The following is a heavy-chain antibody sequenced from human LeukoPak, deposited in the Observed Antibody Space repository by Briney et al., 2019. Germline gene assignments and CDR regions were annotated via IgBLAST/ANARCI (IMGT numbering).Heavy chain of an antibody. CDR3: VAGERYSDYLLDY. V-gene: IGHV4-31*03. CDR1: GGSISSGGYY. D-gene: IGHD4-17*01. CDR2: IYYSGST. Sequence: SETLSLTCTVSGGSISSGGYYWSWIRQHPGKGLEWIGYIYYSGSTYYNPSLKSRVTISVDTSKNQFSLKLSSVTAADTAVYYCVAGERYSDYLLDYWGQGTLVTVSS. J-gene: IGHJ4*02.